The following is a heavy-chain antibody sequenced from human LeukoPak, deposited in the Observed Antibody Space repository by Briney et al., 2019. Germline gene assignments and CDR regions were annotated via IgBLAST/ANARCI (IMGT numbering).Heavy chain of an antibody. D-gene: IGHD3-10*01. CDR3: ARDSGTTGEVKFDP. Sequence: SETLSLTCSVSGGSISSFYCNWMRQPAGKGLEWIGRIYTSGTTTYNPSLKSRVTMSVDTSKNQFSLKLSSVTAADTAVYYCARDSGTTGEVKFDPWAREPWSPSPQ. CDR2: IYTSGTT. CDR1: GGSISSFY. V-gene: IGHV4-4*07. J-gene: IGHJ5*02.